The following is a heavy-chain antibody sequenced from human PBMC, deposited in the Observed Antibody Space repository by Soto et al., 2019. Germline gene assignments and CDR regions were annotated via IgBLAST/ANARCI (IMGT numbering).Heavy chain of an antibody. V-gene: IGHV3-11*01. CDR2: ISSSGSTI. CDR1: GFTFSDYY. D-gene: IGHD6-13*01. CDR3: ARVLIMGIAAAGRWSRAAFDI. J-gene: IGHJ3*02. Sequence: GGSLRLSCAASGFTFSDYYMSWIRQAPGKGLEWVSYISSSGSTIYYADSVKGRFTISRDNAKNSLYLQMNSLRAEDTAVYYCARVLIMGIAAAGRWSRAAFDIWGQGTMVTVSS.